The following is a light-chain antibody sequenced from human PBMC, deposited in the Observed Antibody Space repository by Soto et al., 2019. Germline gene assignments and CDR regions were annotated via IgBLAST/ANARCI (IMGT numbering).Light chain of an antibody. CDR3: QQYNSYWT. CDR1: QSISSW. CDR2: DAS. V-gene: IGKV1-5*01. J-gene: IGKJ1*01. Sequence: DIQMTQSPSTLSASVGDRVTITCRARQSISSWLAWYQQKPGKAPKLLIYDASSLESGVPSRFSGSGSGTEFTLTISSLQPEEVATDYCQQYNSYWTFGQGTKVESK.